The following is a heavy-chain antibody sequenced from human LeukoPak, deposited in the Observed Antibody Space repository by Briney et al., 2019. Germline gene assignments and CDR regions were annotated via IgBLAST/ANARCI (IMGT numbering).Heavy chain of an antibody. V-gene: IGHV1-18*01. D-gene: IGHD6-13*01. CDR2: ISAYNGNT. Sequence: ASVKVSCKASGYTFTSYGISWVRQAPGQGLEWMGWISAYNGNTNYAQKLQGRVTMTTDTSTSTAYMEPRSLRSDDTAVYYCARDSPTAAADTNYYYYYGMDVWGQGTTVTVSS. CDR1: GYTFTSYG. CDR3: ARDSPTAAADTNYYYYYGMDV. J-gene: IGHJ6*02.